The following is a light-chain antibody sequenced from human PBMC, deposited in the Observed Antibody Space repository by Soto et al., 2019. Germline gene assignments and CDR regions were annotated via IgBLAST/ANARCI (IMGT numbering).Light chain of an antibody. CDR1: HRISTY. J-gene: IGKJ1*01. Sequence: DIRMTQSPSSLSASVGDRVSITCRASHRISTYLNWYQQKPGKAPKLLISAASSLQSGVPSRFSGSGSGTDFTLTISSLQPEDFATYYCQQSYNPPKTFGQGTKVDIK. CDR3: QQSYNPPKT. V-gene: IGKV1-39*01. CDR2: AAS.